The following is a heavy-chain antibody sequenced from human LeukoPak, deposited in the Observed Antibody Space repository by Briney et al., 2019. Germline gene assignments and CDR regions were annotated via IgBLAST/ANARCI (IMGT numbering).Heavy chain of an antibody. V-gene: IGHV4-59*12. Sequence: NPSGTLSLTCAVYGGSFSSYYWSWIRQPPGKGLEWIGYIYYSGSTNYNPSLKSRVTISVDTSKNQFSLKLSSVTAADTAVYYCAREWRYYYGSGPRGYFDYWGQGTLVTVSS. CDR1: GGSFSSYY. CDR2: IYYSGST. CDR3: AREWRYYYGSGPRGYFDY. D-gene: IGHD3-10*01. J-gene: IGHJ4*02.